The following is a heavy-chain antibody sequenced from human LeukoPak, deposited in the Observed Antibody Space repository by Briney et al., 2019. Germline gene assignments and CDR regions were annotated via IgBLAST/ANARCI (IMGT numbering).Heavy chain of an antibody. J-gene: IGHJ5*02. CDR1: GFTFSNAW. CDR3: TTEADIVVVPAAP. D-gene: IGHD2-2*01. V-gene: IGHV3-15*01. Sequence: GGSLRLSCAASGFTFSNAWMSWVRQAPGKGLEWVGRIKSKTDGGTTDYAAPVKGRFTISRGDSKNTLYLQMNSLKTEDTAVYYCTTEADIVVVPAAPWGQGTLVTVSS. CDR2: IKSKTDGGTT.